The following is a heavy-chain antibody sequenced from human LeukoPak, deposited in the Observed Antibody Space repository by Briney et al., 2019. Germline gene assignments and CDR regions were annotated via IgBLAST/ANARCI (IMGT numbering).Heavy chain of an antibody. D-gene: IGHD3-10*01. Sequence: SETLSLTCTVSGGSISSSSYYWGWIRQPPGKGLEWIGSIYYSGSTYYNPSLKSRVTISVDTSKNQFSLKLSSVTAADTAVYYCARGVGGIDYWGQGTLVTVSS. CDR1: GGSISSSSYY. V-gene: IGHV4-39*07. CDR3: ARGVGGIDY. J-gene: IGHJ4*02. CDR2: IYYSGST.